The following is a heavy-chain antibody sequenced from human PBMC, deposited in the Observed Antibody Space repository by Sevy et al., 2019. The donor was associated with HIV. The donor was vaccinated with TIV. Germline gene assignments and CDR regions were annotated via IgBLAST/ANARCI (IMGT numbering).Heavy chain of an antibody. V-gene: IGHV3-23*01. J-gene: IGHJ4*02. CDR2: ISGSGGST. CDR1: GFTFRSYA. CDR3: ARRYFDL. Sequence: GGSLRLSCAASGFTFRSYAINWVRQAPGKGLEWVSGISGSGGSTYYADSVKGRFTISRDNSKESLYLQMSNLRVEDTATYFCARRYFDLWGQGALVTVSS.